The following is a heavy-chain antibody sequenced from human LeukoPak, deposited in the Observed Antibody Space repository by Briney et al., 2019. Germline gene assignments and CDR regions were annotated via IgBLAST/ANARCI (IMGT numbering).Heavy chain of an antibody. CDR1: GFTFSGSA. V-gene: IGHV3-73*01. Sequence: GGSLRLSCAASGFTFSGSAVHWVRQASGKGLEWVGRIRSKANSYATAYAASVKGRFTISRDDSKNTAYLQMNSLKTEDTAVYYCTSPPYSSGWYGGYWGQGTLVTVSS. J-gene: IGHJ4*02. CDR2: IRSKANSYAT. CDR3: TSPPYSSGWYGGY. D-gene: IGHD6-19*01.